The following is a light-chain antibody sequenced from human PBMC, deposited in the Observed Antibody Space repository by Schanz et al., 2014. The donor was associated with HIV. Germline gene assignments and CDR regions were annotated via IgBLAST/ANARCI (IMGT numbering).Light chain of an antibody. J-gene: IGKJ2*01. CDR2: ATS. CDR1: QSISNY. V-gene: IGKV1-39*01. CDR3: QQYNSYSPVYT. Sequence: DIQMTQSPSSVSASVGDRVTITCRASQSISNYLNWYQQKPGKAPNLLIYATSSLQSGVPSRFSGSGSGTDFTLTITSLQPEDSATYFCQQYNSYSPVYTFGQGTKLEI.